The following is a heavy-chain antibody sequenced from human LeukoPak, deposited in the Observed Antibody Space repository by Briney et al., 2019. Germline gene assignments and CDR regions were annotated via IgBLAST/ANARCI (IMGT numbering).Heavy chain of an antibody. CDR1: GGTFSSYA. Sequence: SVKVSCKASGGTFSSYAISWVRQAPGQGLEWMGGIIPIFGTANYAQKFQGRVTITADESTSTAYMELSSLRSEDTAVYYCASSGEMATIMENYWGQGTLVTVSS. CDR2: IIPIFGTA. D-gene: IGHD5-24*01. J-gene: IGHJ4*02. CDR3: ASSGEMATIMENY. V-gene: IGHV1-69*13.